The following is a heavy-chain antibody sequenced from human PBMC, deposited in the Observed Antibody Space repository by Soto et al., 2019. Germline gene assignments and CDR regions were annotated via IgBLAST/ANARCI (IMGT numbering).Heavy chain of an antibody. CDR2: IYHVGRT. Sequence: QVQLQESGPGVVKPSGTLSLTCDVSGDSISSSHWWSWVRQPPGKGLEWIGEIYHVGRTTYNPSLETRVTISVDRSRNQFSLNLSSVTSADTAVYYCAREAEGPVAVAGYFDFWGQGALVTVSS. CDR1: GDSISSSHW. V-gene: IGHV4-4*02. J-gene: IGHJ4*02. CDR3: AREAEGPVAVAGYFDF. D-gene: IGHD6-19*01.